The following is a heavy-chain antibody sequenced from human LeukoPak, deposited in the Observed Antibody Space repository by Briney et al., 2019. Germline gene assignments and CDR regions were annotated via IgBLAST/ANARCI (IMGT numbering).Heavy chain of an antibody. D-gene: IGHD3-22*01. CDR3: ARVTYYYDSSGFDY. CDR1: GGSISSYY. J-gene: IGHJ4*02. CDR2: IYHSGST. V-gene: IGHV4-59*12. Sequence: NASETLSLTCTVSGGSISSYYWSWIRQPPGKGLEWIGYIYHSGSTYYNPSLKSRVTISVDRSKNQFSLKLSSVTAADTAVYYCARVTYYYDSSGFDYWGQGTLVTVSS.